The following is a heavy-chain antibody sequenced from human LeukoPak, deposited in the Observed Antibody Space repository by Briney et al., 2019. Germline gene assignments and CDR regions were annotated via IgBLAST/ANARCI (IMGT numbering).Heavy chain of an antibody. V-gene: IGHV1-2*02. Sequence: GASVKVSCKASGYTFTGYYMHWVRQAPGQGLEWMGWINPNSGGTNYAQKFQGRVTMTRDTSISTAYMELSRLRSDDTAVYYCARAVAAAGTGYYYYMDVWGKGTTVTISS. CDR3: ARAVAAAGTGYYYYMDV. D-gene: IGHD6-13*01. CDR1: GYTFTGYY. J-gene: IGHJ6*03. CDR2: INPNSGGT.